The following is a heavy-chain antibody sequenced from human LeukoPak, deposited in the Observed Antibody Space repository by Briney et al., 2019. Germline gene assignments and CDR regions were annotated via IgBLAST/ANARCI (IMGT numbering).Heavy chain of an antibody. V-gene: IGHV3-30*18. CDR1: GFTFSSYG. CDR2: ISYDGSNK. Sequence: GGSLRLSCAASGFTFSSYGMHWVRQAPGKGLEWVAVISYDGSNKYYADCVKGRFTISRNNSKNTLRLKMNSLRAEETAVYYCAKDHGITWFGELFHYWGQGTLVTVSS. J-gene: IGHJ4*02. CDR3: AKDHGITWFGELFHY. D-gene: IGHD3-10*01.